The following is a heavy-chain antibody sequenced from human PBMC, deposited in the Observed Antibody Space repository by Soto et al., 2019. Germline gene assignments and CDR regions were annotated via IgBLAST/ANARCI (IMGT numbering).Heavy chain of an antibody. CDR1: GGIFSSFT. Sequence: QEQLVQSGAEVKKPGSSVKVSCKASGGIFSSFTINWVRQAPGQGLEWMGGIIPVFGTPNYAQKFQGRVTITADESTSTAYMELSSLRSEDTAVYYCARDVDNVTGGYLHDYWGQGTLVTVSS. CDR3: ARDVDNVTGGYLHDY. V-gene: IGHV1-69*01. CDR2: IIPVFGTP. J-gene: IGHJ4*02. D-gene: IGHD2-8*02.